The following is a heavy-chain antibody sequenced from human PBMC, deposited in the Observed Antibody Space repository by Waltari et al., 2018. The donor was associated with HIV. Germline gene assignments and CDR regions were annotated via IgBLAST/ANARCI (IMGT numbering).Heavy chain of an antibody. CDR2: ILPIFGVS. CDR3: ARDLGAGSLRGTL. J-gene: IGHJ4*02. V-gene: IGHV1-69*01. CDR1: GATFSTYP. D-gene: IGHD3-10*01. Sequence: QVQLVQSGAEVKKPGSSVKVSCEASGATFSTYPISWVRQAPGQGLEWMGGILPIFGVSNYAQKFQGRVTITADESTSTAYMELSSLRSEDTAVYYCARDLGAGSLRGTLWGQGTLVIVSS.